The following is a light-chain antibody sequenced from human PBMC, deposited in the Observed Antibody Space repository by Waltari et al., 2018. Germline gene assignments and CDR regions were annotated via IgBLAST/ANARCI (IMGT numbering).Light chain of an antibody. Sequence: EIVLTQSPRTLSLSPVERVPLSCRASQSVGMSLAWYQQKPGQAPRLLSYDAFTRYTGNADRFSGSGSGTDFSLTISRLDPEDFAVYYCQMYVSLPATFGQGTKVEIK. CDR3: QMYVSLPAT. V-gene: IGKV3-20*01. CDR1: QSVGMS. CDR2: DAF. J-gene: IGKJ1*01.